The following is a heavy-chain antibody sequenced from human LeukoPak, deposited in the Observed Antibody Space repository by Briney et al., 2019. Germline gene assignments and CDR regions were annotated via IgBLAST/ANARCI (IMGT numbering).Heavy chain of an antibody. D-gene: IGHD6-19*01. CDR1: GYIFIGYY. Sequence: GASVKVSCKASGYIFIGYYIHWVRQAPGQGLEWMGWINPNNGATKFAQSFQGRVTMTRDTSISTAFMELSSLRSDDTAVYYCARGQGGWYYFDYWGQGMLVTVSS. J-gene: IGHJ4*02. CDR3: ARGQGGWYYFDY. CDR2: INPNNGAT. V-gene: IGHV1-2*02.